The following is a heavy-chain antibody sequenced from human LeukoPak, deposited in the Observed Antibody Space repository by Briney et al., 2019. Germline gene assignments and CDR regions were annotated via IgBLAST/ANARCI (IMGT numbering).Heavy chain of an antibody. CDR2: IYYSGST. CDR1: GGSISSSSYY. D-gene: IGHD1-26*01. Sequence: SETLSLTCTVSGGSISSSSYYWGWIRQPPGKGLEWIGTIYYSGSTYYNPSLKSRVTISVDTSKNQFSLKLSSVTAADTAVYYCATTTIRLGYWGQGTLVTVSS. V-gene: IGHV4-39*07. J-gene: IGHJ4*02. CDR3: ATTTIRLGY.